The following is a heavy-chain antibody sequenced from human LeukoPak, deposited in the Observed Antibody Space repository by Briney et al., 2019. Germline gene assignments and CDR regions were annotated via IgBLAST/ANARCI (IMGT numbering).Heavy chain of an antibody. J-gene: IGHJ5*02. Sequence: PSETLSLTCTVSGVSIRSGDYYWGWVRQSPGKGLEWIGSMSSGGSTFYNPSLRSRVTIPVDTSNDQFSLRMSYVTAADTAVYYCARDENGYVWGSFRAWGQGTLVTVSS. CDR3: ARDENGYVWGSFRA. CDR1: GVSIRSGDYY. V-gene: IGHV4-39*07. D-gene: IGHD3-16*02. CDR2: MSSGGST.